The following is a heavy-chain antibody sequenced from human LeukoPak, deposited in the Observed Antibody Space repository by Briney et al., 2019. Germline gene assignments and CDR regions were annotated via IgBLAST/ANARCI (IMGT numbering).Heavy chain of an antibody. Sequence: ASVKVSCKASGYTFTDYYMHWVRQAPGQGLEWMGWINPNSGGTNFAQKFQGRVATTRDTSISTAYMELGSLRSDDTAVYYCAGARWQLVPYFDSWGQGTLVTVSS. CDR1: GYTFTDYY. CDR3: AGARWQLVPYFDS. J-gene: IGHJ4*02. V-gene: IGHV1-2*02. CDR2: INPNSGGT. D-gene: IGHD6-6*01.